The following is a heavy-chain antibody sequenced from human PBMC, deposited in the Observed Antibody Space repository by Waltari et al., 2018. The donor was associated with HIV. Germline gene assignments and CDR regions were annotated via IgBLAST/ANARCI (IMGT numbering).Heavy chain of an antibody. V-gene: IGHV1-46*01. J-gene: IGHJ6*02. CDR2: INPRGGST. CDR3: ARSPSGSYPYYYYGMDV. Sequence: QVQLVQSGAEVKKPGASVKVSCKASGYTFTSYYMHWVRQAPGQGLEWMGKINPRGGSTSYAQKFQCRVTMTRDTSTSTVYMELSSLRSEDTAVYYCARSPSGSYPYYYYGMDVWGQGTTVTVSS. D-gene: IGHD1-26*01. CDR1: GYTFTSYY.